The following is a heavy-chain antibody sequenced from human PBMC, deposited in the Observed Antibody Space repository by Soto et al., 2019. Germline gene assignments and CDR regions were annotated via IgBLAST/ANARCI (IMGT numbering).Heavy chain of an antibody. V-gene: IGHV1-69*01. Sequence: QVQLVQSGAEVKKPGSSVKVSCKASGGTFSSYAISWVRQAPGQGLEWMGGIIPIFGTANYAQKFQGRVTITADESTSTAYMGRSSLRSEDTAVYYCATFRTKDRSSGIDYWGQGTLVTVSS. D-gene: IGHD2-2*01. CDR2: IIPIFGTA. J-gene: IGHJ4*02. CDR1: GGTFSSYA. CDR3: ATFRTKDRSSGIDY.